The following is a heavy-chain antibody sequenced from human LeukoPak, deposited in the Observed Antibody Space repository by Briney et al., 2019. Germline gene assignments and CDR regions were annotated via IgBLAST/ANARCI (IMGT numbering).Heavy chain of an antibody. CDR1: YGSISDISYY. Sequence: SETLSHTCTVSYGSISDISYYWGWIRQPPGKGLEWIGSIYYSGRTYYNSSLKSRVTISVDTSKNQFSLKVTSVTAADTAVYSCVRHVARAFDIWGQGTKVTVSS. CDR3: VRHVARAFDI. J-gene: IGHJ3*02. CDR2: IYYSGRT. V-gene: IGHV4-39*01.